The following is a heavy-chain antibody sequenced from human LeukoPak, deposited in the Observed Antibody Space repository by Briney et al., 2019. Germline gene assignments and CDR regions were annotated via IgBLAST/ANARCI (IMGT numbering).Heavy chain of an antibody. CDR3: ARRTYGGKRTDY. D-gene: IGHD4-23*01. CDR2: IKHSGST. Sequence: SETLSLTCAVYGGSFSGYYWSWIRQPPGKGLEWIGEIKHSGSTNYNPSLKSRVTISVDTSKNQFSLKLSSVTAADTAVYYCARRTYGGKRTDYWGQGTLVTVSS. V-gene: IGHV4-34*01. CDR1: GGSFSGYY. J-gene: IGHJ4*02.